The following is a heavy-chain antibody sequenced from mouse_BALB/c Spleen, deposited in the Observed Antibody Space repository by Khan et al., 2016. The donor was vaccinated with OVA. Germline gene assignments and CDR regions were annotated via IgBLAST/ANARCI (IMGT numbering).Heavy chain of an antibody. D-gene: IGHD2-12*01. J-gene: IGHJ3*01. V-gene: IGHV1S81*02. Sequence: QVQLKQSGAELVKPGASVKLSCTASGYTFTSYYMYWVKQRSGQGLEWIGEINPSNGDTNFNEKFKSKATLTVDKSSSTAYMQLSTLTSEDSAVFYCTRSGYSYFDYWGQGTLVTVSA. CDR3: TRSGYSYFDY. CDR1: GYTFTSYY. CDR2: INPSNGDT.